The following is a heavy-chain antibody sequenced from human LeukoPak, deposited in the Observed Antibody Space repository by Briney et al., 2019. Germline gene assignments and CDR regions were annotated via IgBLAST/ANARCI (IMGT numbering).Heavy chain of an antibody. D-gene: IGHD5-12*01. J-gene: IGHJ4*02. Sequence: GGSLRLSCAASGFTFSDFTMSWVRQAPGKGLEWVSAISGSGGSTYYADSVKGRFTISRDNSKNTLYLRMNSLRAEDTAVYYCAKIGYSGYGDLDYWGQGTLVTVSS. CDR2: ISGSGGST. CDR1: GFTFSDFT. CDR3: AKIGYSGYGDLDY. V-gene: IGHV3-23*01.